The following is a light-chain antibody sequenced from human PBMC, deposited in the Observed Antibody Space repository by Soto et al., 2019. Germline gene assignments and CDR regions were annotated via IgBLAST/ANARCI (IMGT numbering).Light chain of an antibody. V-gene: IGKV1-13*02. CDR1: QGISRC. J-gene: IGKJ4*01. CDR2: AAS. CDR3: QQLNSYPPT. Sequence: IQMTQSTYSLSASVRDRVTIACRTSQGISRCLNWYQQKPGKAPKLLIYAASNLESGVPSRFSGSGSGTDFTLTISSLQPEDFATYYCQQLNSYPPTFGGGTKVDIK.